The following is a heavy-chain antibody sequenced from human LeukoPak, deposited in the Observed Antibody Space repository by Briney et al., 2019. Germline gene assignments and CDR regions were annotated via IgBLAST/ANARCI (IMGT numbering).Heavy chain of an antibody. V-gene: IGHV7-4-1*02. CDR1: GYIFTSYV. D-gene: IGHD3-22*01. CDR2: INTNTGNP. Sequence: GASVRVSCKASGYIFTSYVLHWVRQAPGQWLEWMGWINTNTGNPTYAQGFTGRFVFSLDTSVSTAYLQISSLEADDTAIYYCARGDYETHGYQTRWGQGTLVTVSS. J-gene: IGHJ4*02. CDR3: ARGDYETHGYQTR.